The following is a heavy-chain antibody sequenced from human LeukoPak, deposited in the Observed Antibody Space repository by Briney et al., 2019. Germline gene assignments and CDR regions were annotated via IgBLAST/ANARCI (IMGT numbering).Heavy chain of an antibody. CDR1: GFIVSNNY. J-gene: IGHJ6*03. CDR3: AAAYCGGDCHSDNRYYYMDV. V-gene: IGHV3-53*01. D-gene: IGHD2-21*02. Sequence: PGGSLRLSCAASGFIVSNNYMSWVRQAPGKGLEWVSVIYSRGDTYYAKPVKGRFTISRDNSKNTLFLQMNSLRAEDTAVYYCAAAYCGGDCHSDNRYYYMDVWGKGTTVTVSS. CDR2: IYSRGDT.